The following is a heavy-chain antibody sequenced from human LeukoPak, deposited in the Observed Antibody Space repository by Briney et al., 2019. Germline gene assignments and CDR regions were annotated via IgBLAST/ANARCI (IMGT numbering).Heavy chain of an antibody. CDR3: ARRRAVAGPGYYYYGMDV. V-gene: IGHV3-66*01. D-gene: IGHD6-19*01. J-gene: IGHJ6*02. CDR2: IYSGGST. CDR1: GFTVSSNY. Sequence: GGSLRLSCAASGFTVSSNYMSWVRQAPGKGLEWVSVIYSGGSTYYADSVKGRFTISRDNSKNTLYLQMNSLRAEDTAVYYCARRRAVAGPGYYYYGMDVWGQGTTVTVSS.